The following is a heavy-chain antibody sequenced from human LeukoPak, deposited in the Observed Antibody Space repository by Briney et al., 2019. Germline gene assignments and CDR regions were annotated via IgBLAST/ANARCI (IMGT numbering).Heavy chain of an antibody. CDR3: ARDDYGVFDAFDV. CDR2: VSKSGNT. D-gene: IGHD3-16*01. V-gene: IGHV4-4*08. J-gene: IGHJ3*01. CDR1: GVPISSHF. Sequence: ASETLSLTCTVSGVPISSHFWTWIRQAPGKRLEWLGYVSKSGNTNYNPSPQSRITISLDTSKNQFSLILTSVTAADTAVYFCARDDYGVFDAFDVWGQGTVVTVSS.